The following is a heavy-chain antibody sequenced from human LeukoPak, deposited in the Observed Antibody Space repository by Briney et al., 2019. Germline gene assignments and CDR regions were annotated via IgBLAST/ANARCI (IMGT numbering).Heavy chain of an antibody. Sequence: PGGSLRLSCAASGFTVSSTYMAWVRQAPGKGLEWVSLITASGAGTYYADSVKGRFTISRDNSKNTLYLQMNSLRAEDTAIYYCAKSATGTTSNWFDPWGQGTLVTVSS. CDR2: ITASGAGT. V-gene: IGHV3-23*01. D-gene: IGHD1-7*01. J-gene: IGHJ5*02. CDR3: AKSATGTTSNWFDP. CDR1: GFTVSSTY.